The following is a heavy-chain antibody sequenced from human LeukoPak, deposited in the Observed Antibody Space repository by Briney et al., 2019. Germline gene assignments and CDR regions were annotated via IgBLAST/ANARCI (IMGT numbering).Heavy chain of an antibody. V-gene: IGHV4-4*07. D-gene: IGHD2-8*01. J-gene: IGHJ6*03. CDR1: GGSISSYY. CDR2: IYTSGST. Sequence: SETLSLTCTVSGGSISSYYWSWIRQPAGKGLEWIGRIYTSGSTNYTPSLKSRVTMSVDTSKNQFSLKLSSVTAADTAVYYCARDICTNGVCYRGGGYYYYMDVWGKGTTVTVSS. CDR3: ARDICTNGVCYRGGGYYYYMDV.